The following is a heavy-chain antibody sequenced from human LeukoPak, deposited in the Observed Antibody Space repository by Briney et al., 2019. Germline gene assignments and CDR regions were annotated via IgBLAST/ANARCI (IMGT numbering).Heavy chain of an antibody. V-gene: IGHV1-69*01. D-gene: IGHD6-19*01. CDR2: IIPIFGTA. CDR1: GGTFSSYA. CDR3: AREAGYSSGWYPDY. J-gene: IGHJ4*02. Sequence: ASVKVSCKASGGTFSSYAISWVRQAPGQGHEWMGGIIPIFGTANYAQKFQGRVTITADESTSTAYMELSSLRFEDTAVYYCAREAGYSSGWYPDYWGQGTLVTVSS.